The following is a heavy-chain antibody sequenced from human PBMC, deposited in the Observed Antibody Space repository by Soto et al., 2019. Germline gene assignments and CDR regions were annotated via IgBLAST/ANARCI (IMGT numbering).Heavy chain of an antibody. CDR2: IHSSGST. J-gene: IGHJ5*02. Sequence: ETLSLTCTVSGASMNSYHWSWIRQPAGKGLEWIGHIHSSGSTNYNPSLKSRVTMSVDTSKNQFSLRLMSLTAADTAVYYCARDQGVAAAGITWFDPWGQGSLVTVSS. V-gene: IGHV4-4*07. CDR1: GASMNSYH. D-gene: IGHD6-13*01. CDR3: ARDQGVAAAGITWFDP.